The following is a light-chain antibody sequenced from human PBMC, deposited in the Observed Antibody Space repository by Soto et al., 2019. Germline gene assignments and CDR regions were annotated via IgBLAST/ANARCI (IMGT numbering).Light chain of an antibody. CDR3: SSKRSSDTLYV. J-gene: IGLJ1*01. Sequence: QSALTQPASVSGSPGQSITISCTGTSSDIGTYDLVSWYQHHPGKAPKLMIYEVTYRPSGVSARFSGSKSGNTASLTVSGLQAEDEADYYCSSKRSSDTLYVFGTGTQLTVL. CDR2: EVT. CDR1: SSDIGTYDL. V-gene: IGLV2-14*02.